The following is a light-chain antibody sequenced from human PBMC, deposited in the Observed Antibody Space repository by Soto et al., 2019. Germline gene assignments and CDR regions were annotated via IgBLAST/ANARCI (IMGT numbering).Light chain of an antibody. CDR2: KAS. CDR1: ENINGW. CDR3: QQYKSFMYT. V-gene: IGKV1-5*03. Sequence: DIQMTQSPSTLSASVGDRVTITCRAVENINGWFAWYQQKPGKAPKVLMYKASTLESGVPSRFGGSGSETEFTLTISGLQPEDFATYYCQQYKSFMYTFGQGTKVDIK. J-gene: IGKJ2*01.